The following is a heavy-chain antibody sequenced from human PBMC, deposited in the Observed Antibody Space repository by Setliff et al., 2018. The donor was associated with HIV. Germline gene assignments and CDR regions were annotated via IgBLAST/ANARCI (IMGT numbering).Heavy chain of an antibody. D-gene: IGHD3-16*01. CDR2: IYYSGST. V-gene: IGHV4-39*01. CDR3: STYADRESNRFDP. CDR1: GCSISSGSYY. Sequence: PSETLSLTCTVSGCSISSGSYYWSWIRQPPGRGLEWIGSIYYSGSTYYNPSLKSRVTISVDTSKNQLSLKLSSVTAADTAVYYCSTYADRESNRFDPWGQGILVTVSS. J-gene: IGHJ5*02.